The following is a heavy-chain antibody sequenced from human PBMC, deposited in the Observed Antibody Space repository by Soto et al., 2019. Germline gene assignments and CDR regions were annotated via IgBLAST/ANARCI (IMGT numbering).Heavy chain of an antibody. CDR1: CGSFRGFY. D-gene: IGHD2-2*01. V-gene: IGHV4-34*01. CDR3: ARVGIVVVPAAMPERKYYYYYYMDV. CDR2: INHSGST. Sequence: TSETQSLPCAVYCGSFRGFYWSWIRPTPRKGPEWIGGINHSGSTNYNPSLKSRVTISVDTSKNQFSLKLSSVTAADTAVYYCARVGIVVVPAAMPERKYYYYYYMDVWGKGTTVTVSS. J-gene: IGHJ6*03.